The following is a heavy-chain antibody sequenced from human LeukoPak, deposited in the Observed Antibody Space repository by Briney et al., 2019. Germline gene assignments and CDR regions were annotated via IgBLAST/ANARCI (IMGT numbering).Heavy chain of an antibody. Sequence: SETLSLTCTVSGGXISSGDYYWSWIRQPPGKGLEWIGYIYYSGSTYYNPSLKSRVTLSLDTSKNKFSLKLSSVTAADTAMYYCARYYHGSAIDPWGQGTLVTVSS. CDR1: GGXISSGDYY. J-gene: IGHJ5*02. CDR2: IYYSGST. V-gene: IGHV4-30-4*01. CDR3: ARYYHGSAIDP. D-gene: IGHD3-10*01.